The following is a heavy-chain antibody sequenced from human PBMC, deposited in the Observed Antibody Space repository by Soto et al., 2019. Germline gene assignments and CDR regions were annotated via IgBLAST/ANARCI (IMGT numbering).Heavy chain of an antibody. V-gene: IGHV3-30-3*01. J-gene: IGHJ4*02. CDR1: GFTFSRYA. CDR3: ASGTSHSDY. Sequence: QVQLVESGGGVVQPGRSLRLSCAASGFTFSRYAMNWVRQAPGKGLEWVAVISYDGSNKYYAESVKGRFTISRDTSKNPLYVQMNSRRAEDTAVYYCASGTSHSDYWGQGTMVTVSS. D-gene: IGHD2-2*01. CDR2: ISYDGSNK.